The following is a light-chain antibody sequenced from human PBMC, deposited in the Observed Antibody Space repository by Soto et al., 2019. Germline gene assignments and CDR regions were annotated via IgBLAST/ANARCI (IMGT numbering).Light chain of an antibody. CDR1: QSVSSRY. CDR3: QQRSSWPLLT. Sequence: EIVLTQSPGTLSLSPGERATLSCRASQSVSSRYLAWYQQKHGQAPRLLIYDASNRATGIPARFSGSGSGTDFTLTISSLEPEDFAVYYCQQRSSWPLLTFGGGTKVEI. J-gene: IGKJ4*01. CDR2: DAS. V-gene: IGKV3-11*01.